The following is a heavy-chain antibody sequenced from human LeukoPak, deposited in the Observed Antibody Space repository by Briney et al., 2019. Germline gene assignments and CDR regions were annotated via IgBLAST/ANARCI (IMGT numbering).Heavy chain of an antibody. D-gene: IGHD2-15*01. Sequence: GGSLRLSGAASGFTVSSNYMSWVRQAPGKGLEWVSVIYSGGSTYYADSVKGRFTISRDNSKNTLYLQMNSLRAEDTAVYYCARLSGGSFDYWGQGTLVTVSS. CDR2: IYSGGST. CDR3: ARLSGGSFDY. CDR1: GFTVSSNY. J-gene: IGHJ4*02. V-gene: IGHV3-53*01.